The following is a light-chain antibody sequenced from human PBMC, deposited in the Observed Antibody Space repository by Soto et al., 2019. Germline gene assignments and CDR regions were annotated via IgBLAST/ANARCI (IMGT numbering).Light chain of an antibody. J-gene: IGKJ1*01. V-gene: IGKV3-20*01. CDR2: GAS. CDR3: QQYNNSPRT. Sequence: EIVLTQSPGTLSLSPGEKATLSCRASQSVSSYLAWYQQKPGQAPRLLIYGASTRITGIPDRFSGVGSGTDFTLTISRLDPEDFAVYYGQQYNNSPRTFGQGTKVEIK. CDR1: QSVSSY.